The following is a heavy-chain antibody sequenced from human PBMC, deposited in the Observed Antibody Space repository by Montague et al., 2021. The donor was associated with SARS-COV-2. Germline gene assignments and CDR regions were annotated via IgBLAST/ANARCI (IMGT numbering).Heavy chain of an antibody. CDR2: IYYTETTYYNPAPKSGTT. V-gene: IGHV4-39*01. CDR3: AASPDNAPWYFDL. J-gene: IGHJ2*01. Sequence: SETLSLTCTFYGGSFSSTRYYWSWIRQPPGKGLEWIGSIYYTETTYYNPAPKSGTTFYSPSLKSRVTISVDTSKNQFSLNLSSVTAADTAVYYCAASPDNAPWYFDLWGRGTLVTVSS. CDR1: GGSFSSTRYY. D-gene: IGHD1-14*01.